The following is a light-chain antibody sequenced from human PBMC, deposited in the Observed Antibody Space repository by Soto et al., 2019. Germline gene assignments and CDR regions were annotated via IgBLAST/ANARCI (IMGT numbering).Light chain of an antibody. V-gene: IGKV3-15*01. J-gene: IGKJ4*01. CDR2: GAS. CDR1: HSVSSN. Sequence: EIVMTQSPATLSVSPGERATLSCRASHSVSSNLAWYQQKPGQAPRLLIYGASTRAIGIPARFSGSGSGTEFTLSISSLQSEDFAVYYCQQYNNWLTFGGGTKVDIK. CDR3: QQYNNWLT.